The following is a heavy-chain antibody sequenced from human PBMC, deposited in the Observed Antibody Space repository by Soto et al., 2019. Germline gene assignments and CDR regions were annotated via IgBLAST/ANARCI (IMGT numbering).Heavy chain of an antibody. J-gene: IGHJ4*02. V-gene: IGHV3-7*01. CDR3: ARDLSWLALN. Sequence: EVQLVESGGGLVQPGGSLRLSCAASGVTFSSYWMSWVRQAPGKGLEWVANIKQDGSEKYYVDSVKGRFTISRDNAKHSLYLQMNSLRAEDTAVYYGARDLSWLALNWGQGTLVTVAS. CDR1: GVTFSSYW. CDR2: IKQDGSEK. D-gene: IGHD6-19*01.